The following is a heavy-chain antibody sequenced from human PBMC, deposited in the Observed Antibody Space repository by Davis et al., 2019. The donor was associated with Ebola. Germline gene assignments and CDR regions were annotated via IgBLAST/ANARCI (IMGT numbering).Heavy chain of an antibody. D-gene: IGHD4-17*01. V-gene: IGHV1-46*01. J-gene: IGHJ3*02. Sequence: ASVKVSCKASGYTFINYAIHWVRQAPGQGLEWMGIINPSGGSTSYAQKFQGRVTMTRDTSTSTVYMELSSLRSEDTAVYYCARDHPRLRRGDAFAIWGQGTMVTVSS. CDR3: ARDHPRLRRGDAFAI. CDR2: INPSGGST. CDR1: GYTFINYA.